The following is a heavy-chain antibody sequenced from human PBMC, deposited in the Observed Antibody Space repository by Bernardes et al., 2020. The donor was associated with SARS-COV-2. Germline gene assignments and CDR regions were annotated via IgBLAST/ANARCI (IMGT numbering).Heavy chain of an antibody. J-gene: IGHJ4*02. CDR1: WFSVSCNY. CDR2: IYSGGTT. Sequence: GGFLRLSCAASWFSVSCNYMSWVRQAPGEGVGWVSIIYSGGTTYYADSVKGRFTISRDNSKNTLYLQMNSLRAEDTAVYYCAGVKVGVATEAFDYWGQGTLVTVSS. V-gene: IGHV3-53*01. D-gene: IGHD2-15*01. CDR3: AGVKVGVATEAFDY.